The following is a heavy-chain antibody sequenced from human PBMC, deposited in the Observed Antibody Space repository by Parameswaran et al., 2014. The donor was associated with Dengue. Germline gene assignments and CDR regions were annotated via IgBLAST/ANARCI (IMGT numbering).Heavy chain of an antibody. Sequence: RWIRQPPGKGLEWIGYIYYSGSTYYNPSLKSRVTISVDTSKNQFSLKLSSVTAADTAVYYCARADIVVVPRYYYYGMDVWGQGTTVTVSS. CDR3: ARADIVVVPRYYYYGMDV. D-gene: IGHD2-2*01. V-gene: IGHV4-31*02. CDR2: IYYSGST. J-gene: IGHJ6*02.